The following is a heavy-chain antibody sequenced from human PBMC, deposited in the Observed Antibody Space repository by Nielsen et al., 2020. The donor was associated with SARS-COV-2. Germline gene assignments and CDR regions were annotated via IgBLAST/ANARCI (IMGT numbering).Heavy chain of an antibody. V-gene: IGHV3-7*03. Sequence: GESLKISCGVYGFTFRDYWMTWVRQAAGEGLEWVANIKEDGSEKHYLDSVKGRFTISRDNTKNLVYLEMNSLRVDDTAVYFCAKVAGTPPVVVWYFDLWGRGTLVSVSS. CDR2: IKEDGSEK. CDR1: GFTFRDYW. CDR3: AKVAGTPPVVVWYFDL. D-gene: IGHD2-15*01. J-gene: IGHJ2*01.